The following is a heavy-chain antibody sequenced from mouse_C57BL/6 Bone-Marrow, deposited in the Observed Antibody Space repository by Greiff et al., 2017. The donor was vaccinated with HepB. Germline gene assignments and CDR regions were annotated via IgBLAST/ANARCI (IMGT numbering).Heavy chain of an antibody. CDR1: GYAFSSSW. V-gene: IGHV1-82*01. CDR3: ARRGAVVASLDV. J-gene: IGHJ1*03. CDR2: IYPGDGDT. Sequence: QVQLQQSGPELVKPGASVKISCKASGYAFSSSWMNWVKQKPGKGLEWIGRIYPGDGDTNYNGKFKGKATLTADKSSSTAYMQLSSLTSEDSAVYFCARRGAVVASLDVWGTGTTVTVSS. D-gene: IGHD1-1*01.